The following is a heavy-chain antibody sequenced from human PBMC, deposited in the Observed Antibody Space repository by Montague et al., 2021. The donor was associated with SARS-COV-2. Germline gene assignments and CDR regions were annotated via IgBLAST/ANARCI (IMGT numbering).Heavy chain of an antibody. CDR2: ISYSATS. D-gene: IGHD3-16*02. V-gene: IGHV4-39*01. CDR1: GASRSTKNYY. J-gene: IGHJ4*02. Sequence: SETLSLTCTFSGASRSTKNYYWGWLRQPPGKGLEWIGSISYSATSYSNPSLKSRVTMSVVTSRNQLSLNLSSVTVADTAVYYCARLGITLGGVIVIRYYFDFWGQGTLVTVSS. CDR3: ARLGITLGGVIVIRYYFDF.